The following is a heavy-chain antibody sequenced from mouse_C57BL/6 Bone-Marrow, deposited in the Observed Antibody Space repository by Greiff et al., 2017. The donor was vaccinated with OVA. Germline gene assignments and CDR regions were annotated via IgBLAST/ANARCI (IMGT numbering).Heavy chain of an antibody. CDR1: GFSLTSYG. CDR3: ARSLYGSSRFAY. CDR2: IWSGGST. V-gene: IGHV2-2*01. D-gene: IGHD1-1*01. Sequence: QVQLQQSGPGLVQPSQSLSITCTVSGFSLTSYGVHWVRQSPGKGLEWLGVIWSGGSTDYNAAFISRLSISKDNSKSQVFFKMNSLQADDTAIYYCARSLYGSSRFAYWGQGTLVTVSA. J-gene: IGHJ3*01.